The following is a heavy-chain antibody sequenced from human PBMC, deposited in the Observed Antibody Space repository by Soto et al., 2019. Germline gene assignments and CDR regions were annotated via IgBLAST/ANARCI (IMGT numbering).Heavy chain of an antibody. CDR3: ARDTETLGPRANDALDI. V-gene: IGHV1-3*01. CDR1: GYTFSAYT. J-gene: IGHJ3*02. CDR2: INAGSGNT. Sequence: QAQLVQSGAEMKKPGASVKVSCKATGYTFSAYTMNWVRQAPGQSLEWMGWINAGSGNTKYSQNFQGRVSLTRDTSASTVYMELTGLTSEDTAVYYCARDTETLGPRANDALDIWGQGTMVIVSS. D-gene: IGHD3-3*02.